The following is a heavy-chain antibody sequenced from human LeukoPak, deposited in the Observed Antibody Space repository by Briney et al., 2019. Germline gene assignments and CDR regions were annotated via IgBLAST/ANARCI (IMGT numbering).Heavy chain of an antibody. CDR3: ARVWGYYYDSSGYHDAFDI. CDR2: IYPGDSDT. J-gene: IGHJ3*02. CDR1: GYSFTSYW. D-gene: IGHD3-22*01. V-gene: IGHV5-51*01. Sequence: GESLKISCKGSGYSFTSYWIGWVRQMPGKGLEWMGIIYPGDSDTRYSPSSQGQVTISADKSISTAYLQWSSLKASDTAVYYCARVWGYYYDSSGYHDAFDIWGQGTMVTVSS.